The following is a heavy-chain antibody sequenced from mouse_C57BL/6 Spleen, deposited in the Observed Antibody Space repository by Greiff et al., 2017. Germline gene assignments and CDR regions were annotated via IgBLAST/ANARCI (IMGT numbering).Heavy chain of an antibody. V-gene: IGHV1-26*01. CDR3: ARGYYGYDERAWFAY. CDR1: GYTFTDYY. J-gene: IGHJ3*01. CDR2: INPNNGGT. Sequence: VQLQQSGPELVKPGASVTISCKASGYTFTDYYMNWVKQSPGKSLEWIGDINPNNGGTSYNQKFKGKATLTVDTSSSTAYMELRSLTSEDSAVYYCARGYYGYDERAWFAYWGQGTLVTVSA. D-gene: IGHD2-2*01.